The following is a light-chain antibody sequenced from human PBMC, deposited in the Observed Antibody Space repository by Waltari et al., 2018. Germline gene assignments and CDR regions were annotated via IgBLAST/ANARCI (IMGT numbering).Light chain of an antibody. J-gene: IGKJ4*01. CDR1: QSVLYSSDNRNY. Sequence: DIVMTQSPDSLAVSLGERATINCKPSQSVLYSSDNRNYLAWYQQKPGPPPNLLIYWASTRESGVPDRFSGSGSGTDFTLTISSLQAEDVAVYYCQQYYITPLSFGGGTKVEIK. CDR2: WAS. CDR3: QQYYITPLS. V-gene: IGKV4-1*01.